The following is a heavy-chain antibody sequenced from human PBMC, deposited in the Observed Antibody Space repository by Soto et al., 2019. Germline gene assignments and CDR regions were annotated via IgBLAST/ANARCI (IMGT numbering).Heavy chain of an antibody. CDR2: INPNSGGT. Sequence: QVQLVQSGAEVKKPGASVKVSCKASGYTFTGYYMHWVRQAPGQGPEWLGWINPNSGGTNYAQNFQGRFTMTTDTTISTAFMELSRLRSDDTAVYYCARLLLERQAYYYYGMDVLGQGTTVTVSS. CDR1: GYTFTGYY. V-gene: IGHV1-2*02. CDR3: ARLLLERQAYYYYGMDV. D-gene: IGHD1-1*01. J-gene: IGHJ6*02.